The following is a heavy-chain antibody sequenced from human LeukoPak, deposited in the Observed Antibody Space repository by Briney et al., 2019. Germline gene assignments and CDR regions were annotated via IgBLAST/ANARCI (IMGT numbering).Heavy chain of an antibody. D-gene: IGHD3-16*01. CDR1: GGSITSYY. Sequence: RSSETLPLTCTVSGGSITSYYWSWIRQPAGRGLEWIGRIYNSGTTNYNPSLKSRVTMSVDTSKNQFPLKLSSVTAADTAVYYCVREGGSENYRPFDYWGQGTLVTVSS. CDR3: VREGGSENYRPFDY. V-gene: IGHV4-4*07. J-gene: IGHJ4*02. CDR2: IYNSGTT.